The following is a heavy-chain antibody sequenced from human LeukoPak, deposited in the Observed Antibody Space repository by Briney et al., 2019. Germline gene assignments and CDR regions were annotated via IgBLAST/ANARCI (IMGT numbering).Heavy chain of an antibody. J-gene: IGHJ4*02. Sequence: ASVKVSCKTSGYIFTDKYIHWVRQAPGQGLEWMGWINPNSGGTNYAQKFQGRVTMTRDTSISTAYMELSRLRSDDTAVYYCARGAHYHDSSEGYDYWGQGTLVTVSS. CDR3: ARGAHYHDSSEGYDY. CDR1: GYIFTDKY. V-gene: IGHV1-2*02. CDR2: INPNSGGT. D-gene: IGHD3-22*01.